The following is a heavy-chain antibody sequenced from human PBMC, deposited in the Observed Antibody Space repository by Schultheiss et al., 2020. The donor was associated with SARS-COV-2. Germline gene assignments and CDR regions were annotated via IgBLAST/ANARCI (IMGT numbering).Heavy chain of an antibody. D-gene: IGHD6-19*01. CDR2: IYYSGST. Sequence: SQTLSLTCTVSGGSIRSSSYYWGWIRQHPGKGLEWIGYIYYSGSTYYNPSLKSRVTMSVDTSKNQFSLQLSSVTAADTAVYYCARVGASGWWDFDYWGQGTLVTVSS. V-gene: IGHV4-61*05. CDR3: ARVGASGWWDFDY. CDR1: GGSIRSSSYY. J-gene: IGHJ4*02.